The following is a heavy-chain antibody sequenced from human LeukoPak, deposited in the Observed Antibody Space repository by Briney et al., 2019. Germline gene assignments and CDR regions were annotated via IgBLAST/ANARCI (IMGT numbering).Heavy chain of an antibody. CDR2: ISYDGSNK. V-gene: IGHV3-30*03. CDR1: EFTFSSYG. J-gene: IGHJ4*02. Sequence: PGGSLRLSCAASEFTFSSYGMHWVRQAPGKGLEWVAVISYDGSNKYYADSVKGRFTISRDNSKNTLYLQMNSLRAEDTAVYYCASGRRDGYSWGIWGQGTLVTVSS. D-gene: IGHD5-24*01. CDR3: ASGRRDGYSWGI.